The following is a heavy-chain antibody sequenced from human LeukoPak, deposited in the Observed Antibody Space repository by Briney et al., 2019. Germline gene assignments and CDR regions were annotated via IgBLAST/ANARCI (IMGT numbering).Heavy chain of an antibody. Sequence: PGGSLRLSCAASGFTFTSYWMSWVRQAPGKGPEGVAHRNQDLSETYYVDSVRGRFSIARDNAKNSVYLQMTGLRAEDTAVYYCARDPSRGYNYGYGDYWGQGTLVTVSS. CDR1: GFTFTSYW. J-gene: IGHJ4*02. CDR3: ARDPSRGYNYGYGDY. V-gene: IGHV3-7*01. D-gene: IGHD5-18*01. CDR2: RNQDLSET.